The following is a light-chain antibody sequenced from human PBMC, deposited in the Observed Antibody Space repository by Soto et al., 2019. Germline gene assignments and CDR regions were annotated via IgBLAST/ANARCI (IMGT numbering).Light chain of an antibody. CDR2: DAS. J-gene: IGKJ1*01. CDR3: QQYNSYPLT. Sequence: DIQMTQSPSTLSASVGDRVAITCRASQSITNRLAWYQLKPGKAPKLLIYDASSLESGVPSRFSGSGSGTEFTLTISSLQPDDFATYYCQQYNSYPLTFGQGTKVDIK. CDR1: QSITNR. V-gene: IGKV1-5*01.